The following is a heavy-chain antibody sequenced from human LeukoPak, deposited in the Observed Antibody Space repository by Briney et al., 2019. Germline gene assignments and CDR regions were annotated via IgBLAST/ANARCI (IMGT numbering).Heavy chain of an antibody. CDR3: VREVENYNTYSSGWYGAFDI. D-gene: IGHD6-19*01. Sequence: GSSVKVSCKASGGTFSSYAISWVRQAPGQGLEWMGGIIPIFGTANYAQKFQGRVTITADESTSTAYMELSSLRSEDTAVYYCVREVENYNTYSSGWYGAFDIWGQGTMVTVSS. J-gene: IGHJ3*02. V-gene: IGHV1-69*01. CDR2: IIPIFGTA. CDR1: GGTFSSYA.